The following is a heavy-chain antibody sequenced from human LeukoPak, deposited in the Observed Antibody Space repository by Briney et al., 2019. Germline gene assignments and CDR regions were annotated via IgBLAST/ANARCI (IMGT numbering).Heavy chain of an antibody. J-gene: IGHJ5*02. CDR2: INHSGST. Sequence: KPSETLSLTCAVYGGSFSGYYWSWIRQPPGKGLEWIGEINHSGSTNYNPSLKSRVTISVDTSKNQFSLKLSSVTAADTAVYYCARGPRGSSSWYGSWFDPWGQGTLVTVSS. V-gene: IGHV4-34*01. D-gene: IGHD6-13*01. CDR1: GGSFSGYY. CDR3: ARGPRGSSSWYGSWFDP.